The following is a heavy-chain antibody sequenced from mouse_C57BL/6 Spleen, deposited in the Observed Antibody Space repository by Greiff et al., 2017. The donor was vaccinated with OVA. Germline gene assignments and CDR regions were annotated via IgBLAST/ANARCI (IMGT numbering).Heavy chain of an antibody. CDR1: GFSLTSYG. Sequence: VNVVESGPGLVAPSQSLSITCTVSGFSLTSYGVHWVRQPPGKGLEWLVVIWSDGSTTYNSALKSRLSISKDNSKSQVFLKMNSLQTDDTAMYYCARGYGNYEGFAYWGQGTLVTVSA. V-gene: IGHV2-6*03. CDR2: IWSDGST. D-gene: IGHD2-1*01. J-gene: IGHJ3*01. CDR3: ARGYGNYEGFAY.